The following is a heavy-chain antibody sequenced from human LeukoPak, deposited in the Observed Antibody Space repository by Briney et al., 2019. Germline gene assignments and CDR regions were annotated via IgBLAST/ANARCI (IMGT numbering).Heavy chain of an antibody. CDR3: ARGFHYYDSSGYYFDY. D-gene: IGHD3-22*01. CDR2: ISYDGSKK. CDR1: GFTFSSYA. V-gene: IGHV3-30-3*01. J-gene: IGHJ4*02. Sequence: GGSLRLSCAASGFTFSSYAMHWVRQAPGKGLEWVAVISYDGSKKYYADSVKGRFTISRDNSKNTLYLQMNSLRAEDTAVYYCARGFHYYDSSGYYFDYWGQGTLVTVSS.